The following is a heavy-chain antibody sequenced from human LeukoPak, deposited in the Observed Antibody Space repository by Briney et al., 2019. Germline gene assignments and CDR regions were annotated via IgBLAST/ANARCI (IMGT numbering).Heavy chain of an antibody. CDR1: GFSLSSSGVG. CDR3: AYTPKNYYDSSGTEYFDY. CDR2: IYWNDDK. J-gene: IGHJ4*02. D-gene: IGHD3-22*01. V-gene: IGHV2-5*01. Sequence: SGPTLVKPTQTLTLTCTFSGFSLSSSGVGVGWIRQPPGKALEWLALIYWNDDKRYSPSLKSRLTITKDTSKNQVVLTMTNMDSVDTATYYCAYTPKNYYDSSGTEYFDYWGQGTLVTVSS.